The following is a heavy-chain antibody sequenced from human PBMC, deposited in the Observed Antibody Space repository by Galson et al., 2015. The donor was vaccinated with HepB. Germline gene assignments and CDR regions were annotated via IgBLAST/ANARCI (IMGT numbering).Heavy chain of an antibody. CDR3: ATTEAPVAGTPFHH. Sequence: SVKVSCKASGGTFTSSAISWVRQASGQGLEWMGGIIPFFGTADYAQRFQDRVAIIADESTSTAYMELSSLRSEDTAVYYCATTEAPVAGTPFHHWGQGTLVTVSS. V-gene: IGHV1-69*13. J-gene: IGHJ1*01. CDR1: GGTFTSSA. D-gene: IGHD6-19*01. CDR2: IIPFFGTA.